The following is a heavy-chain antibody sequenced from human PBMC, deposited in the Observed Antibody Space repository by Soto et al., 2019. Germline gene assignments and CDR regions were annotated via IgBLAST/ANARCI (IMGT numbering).Heavy chain of an antibody. D-gene: IGHD3-10*01. CDR3: ARDRVVRGTYYGMDV. CDR2: MNPSGGST. V-gene: IGHV1-46*01. Sequence: ASVKVSCKASGDTFISYYMHWVRQAPGQGLEWMGIMNPSGGSTRYAQKFQGRVTMTRDTSTSTVYMELSSLKSEDTAVYYCARDRVVRGTYYGMDVWGRGTTVTVSS. J-gene: IGHJ6*02. CDR1: GDTFISYY.